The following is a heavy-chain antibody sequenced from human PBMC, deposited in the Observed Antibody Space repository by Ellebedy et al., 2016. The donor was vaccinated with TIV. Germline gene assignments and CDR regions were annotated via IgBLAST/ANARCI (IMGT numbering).Heavy chain of an antibody. CDR2: IYYSGST. J-gene: IGHJ4*02. Sequence: MPSETLSLTCSVSGGSISSHYWSWIRQPPGQGLEWIGYIYYSGSTNYNPSLKSRVTIAVDTSKNQFSLKLSSVTAADTAMYYCARHQSDAEMATTGRYFDFWGQGTLVTVSS. D-gene: IGHD5-24*01. CDR3: ARHQSDAEMATTGRYFDF. V-gene: IGHV4-59*08. CDR1: GGSISSHY.